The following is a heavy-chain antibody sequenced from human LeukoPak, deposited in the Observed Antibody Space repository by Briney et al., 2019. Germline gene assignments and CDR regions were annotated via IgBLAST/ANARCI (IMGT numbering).Heavy chain of an antibody. CDR2: IKQDGSEN. CDR3: ASGLTVVTPRGNGMDV. Sequence: GGSLRLSCAASGFTFSSYWMSWVRQAPGKGLEWVANIKQDGSENYYVDSVKGRFTISRDNAKNSLYLQMNSLRAEDTAVYYCASGLTVVTPRGNGMDVWGQGTTVTVSS. J-gene: IGHJ6*02. V-gene: IGHV3-7*01. D-gene: IGHD4-23*01. CDR1: GFTFSSYW.